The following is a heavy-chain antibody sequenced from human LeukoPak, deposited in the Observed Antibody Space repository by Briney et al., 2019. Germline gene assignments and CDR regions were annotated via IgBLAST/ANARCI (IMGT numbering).Heavy chain of an antibody. D-gene: IGHD3-10*01. Sequence: GGSLRLSCAASGFSSYGMHLVRQAPGKGLEWVAFIRYDGSNKYYADSVKGRLTISRDNSRNTLYLQMNSLRAEDTAVYYCAKGDNYYGSGSYPDYWGQGTLVTVSS. J-gene: IGHJ4*02. V-gene: IGHV3-30*02. CDR1: GFSSYG. CDR3: AKGDNYYGSGSYPDY. CDR2: IRYDGSNK.